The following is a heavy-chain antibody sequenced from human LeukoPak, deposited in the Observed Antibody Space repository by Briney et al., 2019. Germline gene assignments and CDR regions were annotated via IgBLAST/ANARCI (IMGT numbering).Heavy chain of an antibody. CDR1: GFTFSSYS. CDR2: ISSSSSYI. J-gene: IGHJ6*03. V-gene: IGHV3-21*01. CDR3: ARGVSVAAAGTKSYYMDV. D-gene: IGHD6-13*01. Sequence: GGSLRLSCAASGFTFSSYSMNWVRQAPGKGLEWVSSISSSSSYIYYADSVKGRFTISRDNAKNSLYLQMNSLRAEDTAVYYCARGVSVAAAGTKSYYMDVWGKGTTVAVSS.